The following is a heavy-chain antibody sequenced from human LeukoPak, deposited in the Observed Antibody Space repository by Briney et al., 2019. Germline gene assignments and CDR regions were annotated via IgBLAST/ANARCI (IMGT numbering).Heavy chain of an antibody. V-gene: IGHV3-66*01. CDR2: IYSDGRT. J-gene: IGHJ4*02. D-gene: IGHD4-17*01. CDR3: ARGGPSNGDYSSFDY. Sequence: GGSLRLSCAGTGFSVSRNYFNWVCQAPGKGLEWGSVIYSDGRTFDADSVKARFTISRANSKNTLYLQMNSLRAEDAAVYYCARGGPSNGDYSSFDYWGQGTLVTVSS. CDR1: GFSVSRNY.